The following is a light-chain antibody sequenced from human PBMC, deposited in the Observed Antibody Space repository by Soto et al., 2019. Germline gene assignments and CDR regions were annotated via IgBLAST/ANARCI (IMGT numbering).Light chain of an antibody. J-gene: IGKJ1*01. CDR3: QQYNSYPWT. CDR1: QSISNW. Sequence: DIQMTQSPSSLAASVGDRVTITCRASQSISNWLAWYQQKPGKAPKLLIYDVSTLQVGVPSSFRGSGSGPEFTLTITSLQPDDFATYYCQQYNSYPWTFGQGTKVDNK. V-gene: IGKV1-5*01. CDR2: DVS.